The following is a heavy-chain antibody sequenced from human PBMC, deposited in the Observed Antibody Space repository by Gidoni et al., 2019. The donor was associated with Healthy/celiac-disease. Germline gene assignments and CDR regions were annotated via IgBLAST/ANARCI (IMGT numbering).Heavy chain of an antibody. D-gene: IGHD5-18*01. CDR3: ARSNLQLWPNDIFDY. V-gene: IGHV3-74*01. CDR2: INSDGSST. CDR1: VFTFSSYW. J-gene: IGHJ4*02. Sequence: EVQLVESGGGLVQPVGSLRLSCAASVFTFSSYWMHWVRQAPGKGLVWVSRINSDGSSTSYADSVKGRFTISRDNAKNTLYLQMNSLRAEDTAVYYCARSNLQLWPNDIFDYWGQGTLVTVSS.